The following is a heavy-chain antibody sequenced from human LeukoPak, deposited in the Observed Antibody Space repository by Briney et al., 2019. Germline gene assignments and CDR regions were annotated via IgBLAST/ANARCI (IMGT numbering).Heavy chain of an antibody. Sequence: ASVKVSCKASGYTFNRYDINWVRQATGQGLEWMGWMTPNTGNTGYGERFQGRVTMTRDNSISTAYMELSSLTSEDTAVYYCARGGAGTYYKRDGWFDPWGQGTVVTVSS. V-gene: IGHV1-8*01. CDR3: ARGGAGTYYKRDGWFDP. CDR2: MTPNTGNT. J-gene: IGHJ5*02. CDR1: GYTFNRYD. D-gene: IGHD3-10*01.